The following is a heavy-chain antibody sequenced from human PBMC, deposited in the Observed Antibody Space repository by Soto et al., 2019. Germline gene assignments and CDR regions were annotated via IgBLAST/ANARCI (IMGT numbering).Heavy chain of an antibody. CDR3: ARVGQWLVPHYYYGMDV. V-gene: IGHV3-33*01. D-gene: IGHD6-19*01. Sequence: PGGSLRLSCAASGFTFSSYGMHWVRQAPGKGLEWVAVIWYDGSNQYFADSVKGRFTISRDNSKNTLYPQMNSLRAEDTAVYYCARVGQWLVPHYYYGMDVWGQGTTVTVSS. CDR1: GFTFSSYG. J-gene: IGHJ6*02. CDR2: IWYDGSNQ.